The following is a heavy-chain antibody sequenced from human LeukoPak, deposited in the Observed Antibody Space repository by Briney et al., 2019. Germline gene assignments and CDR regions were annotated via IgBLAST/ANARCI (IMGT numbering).Heavy chain of an antibody. Sequence: ASVKVSCKASGYTFTGYYMHWVRQAPGKGLEWMGGFDPEDGETIYAQKFQGRVTMTEDTSTDTAYMELSSLRSEDTAVYYCATLTYGDYGVDYWGQGTLVTVSS. D-gene: IGHD4-17*01. CDR1: GYTFTGYY. J-gene: IGHJ4*02. V-gene: IGHV1-24*01. CDR2: FDPEDGET. CDR3: ATLTYGDYGVDY.